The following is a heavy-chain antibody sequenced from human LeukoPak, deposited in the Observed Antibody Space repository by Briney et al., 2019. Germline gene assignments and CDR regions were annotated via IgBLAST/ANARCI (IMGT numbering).Heavy chain of an antibody. D-gene: IGHD3-9*01. CDR1: GFTFSSYS. J-gene: IGHJ4*02. CDR2: ISSSSSTI. Sequence: PGGSLRLSCAASGFTFSSYSMNWVRQAPGKGLEWVSYISSSSSTIYYADSVKGRFTISRDNAKNSLYLQMNSLRAEDTAVYYCARDVNDILTGYHHWGQGTLVTVSS. CDR3: ARDVNDILTGYHH. V-gene: IGHV3-48*01.